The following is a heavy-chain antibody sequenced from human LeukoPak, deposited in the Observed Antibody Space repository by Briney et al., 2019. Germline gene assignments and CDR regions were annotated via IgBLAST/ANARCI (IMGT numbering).Heavy chain of an antibody. J-gene: IGHJ5*02. CDR3: AGLGASGNGYLSWFDP. D-gene: IGHD3-22*01. V-gene: IGHV4-59*01. Sequence: SETLSLTCTVSGGSIGSYYWNWIRQAPGKGLEWIGYIHYSGSTNHNSALKSRVTISVDTSKNQFSLKLSSVTAADTAVYYCAGLGASGNGYLSWFDPWGQGTLVTVSS. CDR2: IHYSGST. CDR1: GGSIGSYY.